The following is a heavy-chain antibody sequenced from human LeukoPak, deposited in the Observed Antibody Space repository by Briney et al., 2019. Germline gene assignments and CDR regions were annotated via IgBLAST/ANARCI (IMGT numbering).Heavy chain of an antibody. CDR1: GYTFTSYG. CDR3: ARGGYCSGGSCHRGDYYYYYCMDV. J-gene: IGHJ6*02. V-gene: IGHV1-18*01. CDR2: ISAYNGNT. D-gene: IGHD2-15*01. Sequence: GASVKVSCKASGYTFTSYGISWVRQAPGQGLEWMGWISAYNGNTNYAQKLQGRVTMTTDTSTSTAYMELRSLRSDDTAVYYCARGGYCSGGSCHRGDYYYYYCMDVWGQGTTVTVSS.